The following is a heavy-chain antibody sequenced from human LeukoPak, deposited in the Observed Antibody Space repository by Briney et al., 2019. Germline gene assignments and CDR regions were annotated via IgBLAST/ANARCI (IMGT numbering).Heavy chain of an antibody. CDR1: GGSISSYY. Sequence: PSETLSLTCTVSGGSISSYYWSWIRQPPGKGLEWIGEINHSGSTNYNPSLKSRVTISVDTSKNQFSLKLSSVTAADTAVYYCARGSGSKNFDYWGQGTLVTVSS. CDR3: ARGSGSKNFDY. J-gene: IGHJ4*01. V-gene: IGHV4-34*01. CDR2: INHSGST. D-gene: IGHD3-10*01.